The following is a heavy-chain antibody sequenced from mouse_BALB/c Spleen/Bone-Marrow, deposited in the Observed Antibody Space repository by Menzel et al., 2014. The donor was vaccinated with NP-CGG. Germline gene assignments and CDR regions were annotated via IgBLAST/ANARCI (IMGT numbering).Heavy chain of an antibody. CDR2: INPSTGYT. CDR1: GYTFTSYW. Sequence: QVQLQQSGAELAKTGASAKMSCKDSGYTFTSYWMHWVKQRPGQGLEWIGYINPSTGYTEYNQKFKDKATLTADKSSSTAYMQLSSLTSEDSAVYYCARQITTVDYAMGYWGQGTAVTVSS. D-gene: IGHD1-1*01. J-gene: IGHJ4*01. V-gene: IGHV1-7*01. CDR3: ARQITTVDYAMGY.